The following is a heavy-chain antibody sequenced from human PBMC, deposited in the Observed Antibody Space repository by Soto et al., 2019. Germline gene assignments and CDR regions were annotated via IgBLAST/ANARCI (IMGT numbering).Heavy chain of an antibody. V-gene: IGHV4-39*01. CDR3: ARQSSGYTYGGGFDY. CDR1: GDSMISDSYY. J-gene: IGHJ4*02. CDR2: VYYSGRT. Sequence: SETLSLTCTVSGDSMISDSYYWGWIRQPPGKGLECIGSVYYSGRTYYNPSLESRVTISVDTSKSQFSLNLRSVTAADTAVYYCARQSSGYTYGGGFDYWGQGTLVTVSS. D-gene: IGHD5-18*01.